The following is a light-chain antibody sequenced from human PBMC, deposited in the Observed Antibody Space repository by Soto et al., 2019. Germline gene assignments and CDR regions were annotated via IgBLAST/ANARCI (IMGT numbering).Light chain of an antibody. Sequence: SYELTQPPSVSVAPGKTARITCGGNNIGCKSVHWYQQKPGQAPVLVIYYDSDRPSGIPERFSGSNSGNAATLTISRVEAGDEGEYYCLGWESRSDHVVFGGGTKLTVL. J-gene: IGLJ2*01. V-gene: IGLV3-21*01. CDR1: NIGCKS. CDR2: YDS. CDR3: LGWESRSDHVV.